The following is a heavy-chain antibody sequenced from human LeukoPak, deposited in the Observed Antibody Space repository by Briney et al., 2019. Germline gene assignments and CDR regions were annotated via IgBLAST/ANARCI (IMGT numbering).Heavy chain of an antibody. CDR3: AKVSSSGWYRDFDY. D-gene: IGHD6-19*01. V-gene: IGHV3-30*18. Sequence: GGSLRSSCAASGFTFSSYGMHWVRQAPGKGLEWVAVISYDGSNKYYADSVKGRFTISRDNSKNTLYLQMNSLRAEDTAVYYCAKVSSSGWYRDFDYWGQGTLVTVSS. CDR2: ISYDGSNK. J-gene: IGHJ4*02. CDR1: GFTFSSYG.